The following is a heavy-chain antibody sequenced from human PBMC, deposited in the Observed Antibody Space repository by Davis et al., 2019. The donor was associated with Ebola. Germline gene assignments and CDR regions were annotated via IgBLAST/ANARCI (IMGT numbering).Heavy chain of an antibody. V-gene: IGHV1-46*01. CDR2: INTSDGFT. D-gene: IGHD1/OR15-1a*01. CDR3: GKGKLEKLDY. J-gene: IGHJ4*02. CDR1: GYRFTSHY. Sequence: SVNDSRLASGYRFTSHYLHWVRQAPGHGLEWMGTINTSDGFTSYAQDFQGRVTMTRDTSTSTVHMDLRSLRSEDTAVYYCGKGKLEKLDYWGQGTLVTVSS.